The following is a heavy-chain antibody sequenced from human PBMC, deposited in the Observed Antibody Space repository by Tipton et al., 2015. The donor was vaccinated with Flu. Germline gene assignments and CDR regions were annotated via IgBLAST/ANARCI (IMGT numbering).Heavy chain of an antibody. Sequence: TLSLTCTVSGGSISSNSNYWGWIRQPPGKGLEWIGSISHSGNTWYNSPLKSRVTMSVDTSKNQFSLRLSSLTAADTAVYYCARDPAGYYDNSAYYIFDYWGQGTLVTVSS. CDR2: ISHSGNT. J-gene: IGHJ4*02. CDR1: GGSISSNSNY. V-gene: IGHV4-39*07. CDR3: ARDPAGYYDNSAYYIFDY. D-gene: IGHD3-22*01.